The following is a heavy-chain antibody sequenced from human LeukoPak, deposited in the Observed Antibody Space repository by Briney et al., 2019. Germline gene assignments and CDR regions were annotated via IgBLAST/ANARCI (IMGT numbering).Heavy chain of an antibody. CDR1: GFTFSSYS. CDR3: ASPMQTPGLDYYYYYMDV. J-gene: IGHJ6*03. Sequence: GGSLRLSCAASGFTFSSYSMNWVRQAPGKGLEWVSSISSSSSYIYYADSVKGRFTISRDNAKNSLYLQMNSLRAEDTAVYYCASPMQTPGLDYYYYYMDVWGKETTVTVSS. V-gene: IGHV3-21*01. CDR2: ISSSSSYI. D-gene: IGHD2-8*02.